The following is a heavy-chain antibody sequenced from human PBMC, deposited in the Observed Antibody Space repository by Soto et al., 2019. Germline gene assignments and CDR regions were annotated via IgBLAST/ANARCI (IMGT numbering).Heavy chain of an antibody. V-gene: IGHV3-9*01. Sequence: LRLSCTASGFTFDDFAMHWVRQAPGKGLEWVSGVDWNSGSTAYADSVKGRFTISRDNARNSLYLQMNSLRAEDTALYYCVKGRGSYEVKFGMDVWGQGTTVTVSS. CDR2: VDWNSGST. CDR3: VKGRGSYEVKFGMDV. D-gene: IGHD6-25*01. CDR1: GFTFDDFA. J-gene: IGHJ6*02.